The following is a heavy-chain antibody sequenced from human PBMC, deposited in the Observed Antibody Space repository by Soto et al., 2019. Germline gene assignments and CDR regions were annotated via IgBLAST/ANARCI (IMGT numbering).Heavy chain of an antibody. CDR2: IIPILGIA. D-gene: IGHD2-2*02. CDR3: AMEYCSSTSCYRDY. Sequence: QVQLVQSGAEVKRRGSSMKVSCKASGGTFSSYTISWVRQAPGQGLEWMGRIIPILGIANYAQKFQGRVTITADKSTSTAYMELSSLRSEDTAVYYCAMEYCSSTSCYRDYWGQGTLVTVSS. J-gene: IGHJ4*02. V-gene: IGHV1-69*02. CDR1: GGTFSSYT.